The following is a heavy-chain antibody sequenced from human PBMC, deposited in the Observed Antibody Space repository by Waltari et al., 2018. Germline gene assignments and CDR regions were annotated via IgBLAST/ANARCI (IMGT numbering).Heavy chain of an antibody. CDR3: AKDRTDDIAVAGTGSAFDI. V-gene: IGHV3-9*01. J-gene: IGHJ3*02. CDR1: GFTFDDYA. D-gene: IGHD6-19*01. CDR2: ISWSRGSI. Sequence: EVQLVESGGGLVQPGRSLRLPCSAPGFTFDDYAIHGVRQAPGKGLEWFSGISWSRGSIGYADSVKGRFTISRDNAKNTLYVQMNSLRAEDTAMYYCAKDRTDDIAVAGTGSAFDIWGQGTMVIVSS.